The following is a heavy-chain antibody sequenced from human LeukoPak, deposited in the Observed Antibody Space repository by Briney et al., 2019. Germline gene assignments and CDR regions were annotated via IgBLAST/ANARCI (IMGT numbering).Heavy chain of an antibody. V-gene: IGHV3-23*01. D-gene: IGHD3-3*01. CDR2: ISGSGGST. CDR1: GFTFSSYA. J-gene: IGHJ4*02. CDR3: AKDCAIFGVEYYFDY. Sequence: GGSLRLSCAASGFTFSSYAMSWVRQAPGKGLEWVSAISGSGGSTYYADSVKGRFTISRDNSKNTLYLQMNSLRAEDTAVYYCAKDCAIFGVEYYFDYWGQGTLVAASS.